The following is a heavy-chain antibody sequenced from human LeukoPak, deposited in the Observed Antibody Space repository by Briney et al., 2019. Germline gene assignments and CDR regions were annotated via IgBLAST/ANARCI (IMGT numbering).Heavy chain of an antibody. J-gene: IGHJ4*02. CDR1: GFTFTTYW. V-gene: IGHV3-48*01. CDR3: ARDQEDIVVVPAAMGPFDY. D-gene: IGHD2-2*01. Sequence: GESLRLSCAASGFTFTTYWLGWVRQAPGKGLEWVSYISSSSSTIYYADSVKGRFTISRDNAKNSLYLQMNSLRAEDTAVYYCARDQEDIVVVPAAMGPFDYWGQGTLVTVSS. CDR2: ISSSSSTI.